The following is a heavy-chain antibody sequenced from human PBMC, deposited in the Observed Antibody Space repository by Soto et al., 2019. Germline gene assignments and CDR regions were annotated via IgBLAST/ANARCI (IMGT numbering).Heavy chain of an antibody. CDR2: IYPSDSDT. Sequence: GESLKISCKGSGYSFTTSWIGWVLQIPGRGLEWMGIIYPSDSDTRYSPSFQGQVTISVDKSISTAYLQWSSLRASDTAMYYCARLFGSGWSGFHRWGQGTLVTVSS. J-gene: IGHJ5*02. CDR1: GYSFTTSW. CDR3: ARLFGSGWSGFHR. D-gene: IGHD6-19*01. V-gene: IGHV5-51*01.